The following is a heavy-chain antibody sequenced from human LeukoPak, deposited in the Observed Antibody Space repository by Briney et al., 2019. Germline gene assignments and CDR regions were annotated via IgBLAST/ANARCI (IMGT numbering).Heavy chain of an antibody. V-gene: IGHV4-39*07. D-gene: IGHD3-16*02. CDR1: GGSISSSSYY. CDR3: AIYVWGSYRFDY. CDR2: IYYSGST. J-gene: IGHJ4*02. Sequence: PSETLSLTCTVSGGSISSSSYYWGWIRQPPGKGLEWIGSIYYSGSTYYNPSLKSRVTISVDTSKNQFSLKLSSVTAADTAVYYCAIYVWGSYRFDYWGQGTLVTVSS.